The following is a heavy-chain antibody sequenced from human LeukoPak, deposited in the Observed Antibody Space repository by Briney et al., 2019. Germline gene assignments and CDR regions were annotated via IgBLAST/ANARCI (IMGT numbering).Heavy chain of an antibody. V-gene: IGHV3-30*18. CDR2: ISYDGSNK. Sequence: PGGSLRLSCAASGFTFTIYGMHWVRQAPGKGLEWWATISYDGSNKYYGDSVKGRFTISRDDSKNTLYLQMNSLRVEDTAVYYCAKDQWLLDYWGQGTLVTVSS. CDR3: AKDQWLLDY. D-gene: IGHD3-22*01. J-gene: IGHJ4*02. CDR1: GFTFTIYG.